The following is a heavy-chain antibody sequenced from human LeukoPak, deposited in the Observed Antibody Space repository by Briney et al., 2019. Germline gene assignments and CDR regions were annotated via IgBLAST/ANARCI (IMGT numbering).Heavy chain of an antibody. CDR3: ARESRGRTGFEYFDY. CDR1: GFNFSSYS. D-gene: IGHD3-10*01. J-gene: IGHJ4*02. Sequence: PGGSLRLSRAASGFNFSSYSMNWVRQAPGKGLEGVSYIGSSSSTIYYADSVKGRFTISRDNAKNSLYLQMNSLRAEDTAVYYCARESRGRTGFEYFDYWGQGTLVTVSS. V-gene: IGHV3-48*04. CDR2: IGSSSSTI.